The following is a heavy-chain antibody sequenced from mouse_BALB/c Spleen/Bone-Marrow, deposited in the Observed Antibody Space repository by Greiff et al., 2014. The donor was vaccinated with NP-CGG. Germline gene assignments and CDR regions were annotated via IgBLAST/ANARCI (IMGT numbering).Heavy chain of an antibody. CDR3: ARDVPLYDVGYFDY. V-gene: IGHV5-17*02. J-gene: IGHJ2*01. Sequence: EVQLQQSGGGLVQPGGSRKLSCAASGFTFSSFGMHWVRQAPEKGLEWVAYISSGSSTIYYADTVKGRFTISRDNPKNTLFLQMTRLRSEDTAMYYCARDVPLYDVGYFDYWGQGTTLTVSS. D-gene: IGHD2-14*01. CDR1: GFTFSSFG. CDR2: ISSGSSTI.